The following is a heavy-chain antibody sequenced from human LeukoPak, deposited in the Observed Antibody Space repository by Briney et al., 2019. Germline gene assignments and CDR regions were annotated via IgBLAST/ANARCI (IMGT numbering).Heavy chain of an antibody. Sequence: PSGTLSLTCAVSGGSISSSNWWSWVRQPPGKGLEWIGEIYHSGSTNYNPSLKSRVTISVDKSKNQFSLKLSSVTAADTAVYYCARDPRGSSWFAFDIWGQGTMVTVSS. J-gene: IGHJ3*02. CDR2: IYHSGST. CDR1: GGSISSSNW. CDR3: ARDPRGSSWFAFDI. V-gene: IGHV4-4*02. D-gene: IGHD6-13*01.